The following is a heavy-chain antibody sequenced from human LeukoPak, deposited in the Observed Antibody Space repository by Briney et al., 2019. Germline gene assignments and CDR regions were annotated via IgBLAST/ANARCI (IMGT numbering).Heavy chain of an antibody. V-gene: IGHV1-18*01. D-gene: IGHD3-10*01. CDR2: ISAYNGNT. J-gene: IGHJ4*02. CDR3: ARVFGLFRRGPYMYYFDY. Sequence: ASVKVSWKASGYTFTSYGISWVRQAPGQGLEWMGWISAYNGNTNYAQKLQGRVTMTTDTSTSTAYMELRSLRSDDTAVYYCARVFGLFRRGPYMYYFDYWGQGTLVTVSS. CDR1: GYTFTSYG.